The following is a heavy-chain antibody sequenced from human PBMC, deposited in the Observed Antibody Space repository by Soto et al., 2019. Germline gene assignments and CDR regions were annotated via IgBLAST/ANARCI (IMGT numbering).Heavy chain of an antibody. J-gene: IGHJ6*01. CDR2: IYHSGST. V-gene: IGHV4-38-2*01. CDR1: GYSISSGYY. CDR3: ARWELLYGMDV. Sequence: SETLSLTCAFSGYSISSGYYWGWIREPPGKGLEWIGSIYHSGSTYYNPSLKSRVTISVDTSKNQFSLKLSSVTAADTAVYYCARWELLYGMDVSGQGTTVIVSS. D-gene: IGHD1-26*01.